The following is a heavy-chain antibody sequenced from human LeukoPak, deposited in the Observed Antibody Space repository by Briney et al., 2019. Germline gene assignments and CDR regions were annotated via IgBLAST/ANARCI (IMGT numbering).Heavy chain of an antibody. Sequence: ASETLSLTCTVSGGSISSYYWSWIRQPPGKGLEWIGYIYYSGSTNYNPSLKSRVTTSVDTSKNQFSLKLSSVTAADTAVYYCARYGLARAGRWFDPWGQGTLVTVSS. J-gene: IGHJ5*02. CDR2: IYYSGST. CDR3: ARYGLARAGRWFDP. CDR1: GGSISSYY. D-gene: IGHD1-14*01. V-gene: IGHV4-59*12.